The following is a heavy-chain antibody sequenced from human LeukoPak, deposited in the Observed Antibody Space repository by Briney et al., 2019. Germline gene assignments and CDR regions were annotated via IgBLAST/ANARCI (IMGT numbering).Heavy chain of an antibody. CDR1: GYNFTGYY. D-gene: IGHD3-22*01. Sequence: GASVKVSCKASGYNFTGYYMHWVRQAPGQGLEWLGWINPNSGGTNYAQKFQGRITITRDTSITTAYMELSSLTSDDTAVYYCARLDITIIPYWGQGTLVTVSS. CDR3: ARLDITIIPY. J-gene: IGHJ4*02. V-gene: IGHV1-2*02. CDR2: INPNSGGT.